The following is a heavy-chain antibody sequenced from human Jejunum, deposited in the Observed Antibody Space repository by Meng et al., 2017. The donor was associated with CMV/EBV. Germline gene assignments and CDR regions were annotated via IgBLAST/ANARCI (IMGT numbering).Heavy chain of an antibody. CDR3: ARDQPADY. V-gene: IGHV4-61*01. CDR2: IYNSVST. J-gene: IGHJ4*02. CDR1: GDSVSGGSYY. Sequence: TCTVSGDSVSGGSYYWTWIRQAPGKGLEWIRYIYNSVSTNYNPSLKSRVTISVDTSKNQFSLKLTSVTAADTAVYYCARDQPADYWGQGTLVTVSS.